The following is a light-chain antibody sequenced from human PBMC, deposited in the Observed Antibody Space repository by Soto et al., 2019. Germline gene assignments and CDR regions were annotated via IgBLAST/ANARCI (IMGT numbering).Light chain of an antibody. J-gene: IGKJ1*01. CDR2: DAS. V-gene: IGKV1-5*01. Sequence: DIQMTQSPSTLSASVGDRITITCRASQSVTTWLAWYQQKPGKAPKLLIYDASSLESGVPFRFSGSGSGTEFTLTISSLQPDDFATYYCQQYNSNLRTFVPGTKVDIK. CDR3: QQYNSNLRT. CDR1: QSVTTW.